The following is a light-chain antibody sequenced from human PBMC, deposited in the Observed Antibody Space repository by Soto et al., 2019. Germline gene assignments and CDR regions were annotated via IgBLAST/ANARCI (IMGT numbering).Light chain of an antibody. V-gene: IGLV2-23*02. CDR2: EVS. CDR3: CSYAGSSTLV. CDR1: SSDVGSYNL. J-gene: IGLJ2*01. Sequence: QSALTQPASVSGSPGQSITISCTGTSSDVGSYNLVSWYQQHPGKAPKLMIYEVSKRPSGVSNRFSGSKSGNTASLTISGLQDDDEADYYCCSYAGSSTLVFGGGTKVTVL.